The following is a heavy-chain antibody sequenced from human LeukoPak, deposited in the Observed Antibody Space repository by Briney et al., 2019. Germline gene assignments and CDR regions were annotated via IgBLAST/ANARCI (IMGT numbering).Heavy chain of an antibody. CDR1: GESFSGHY. Sequence: PSETLSLTCAVYGESFSGHYWTWIRQPLGKGLEWIGEIDGSGSTNYNPSLKSRVTILEDTSKNQFFLKLKSVTAADTAMYYCARRPAGTIDYWGQGTLVTVSS. J-gene: IGHJ4*02. CDR2: IDGSGST. CDR3: ARRPAGTIDY. V-gene: IGHV4-34*01. D-gene: IGHD6-19*01.